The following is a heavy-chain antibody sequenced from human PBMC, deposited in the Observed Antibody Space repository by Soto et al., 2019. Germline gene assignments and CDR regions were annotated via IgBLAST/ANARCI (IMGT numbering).Heavy chain of an antibody. J-gene: IGHJ4*02. CDR1: GFTFGDYA. CDR3: ARGGVY. CDR2: IRSKSYRGTT. D-gene: IGHD2-8*01. V-gene: IGHV3-49*04. Sequence: HPGGSLRLSCTASGFTFGDYAMTWVRQAPGKGLEWVGFIRSKSYRGTTEYAASVKGRFTISRDDSKSIAYLQMNSLKTEDTAVFCCARGGVYWGQGVPVTVSS.